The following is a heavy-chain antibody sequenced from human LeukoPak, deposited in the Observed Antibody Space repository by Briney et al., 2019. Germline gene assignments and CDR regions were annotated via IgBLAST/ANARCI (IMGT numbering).Heavy chain of an antibody. V-gene: IGHV3-30*18. CDR1: GFTFSDYG. Sequence: GRSLRLSCAASGFTFSDYGMHWVRQAPGKGLEWVAVVSYDGTNEKYADPVKGRFTISRDNSKNTLSLQMNTLRADDTAVYYCAKDWANGDYIDHWGQGTLVTVSS. CDR2: VSYDGTNE. J-gene: IGHJ4*02. CDR3: AKDWANGDYIDH. D-gene: IGHD2-8*01.